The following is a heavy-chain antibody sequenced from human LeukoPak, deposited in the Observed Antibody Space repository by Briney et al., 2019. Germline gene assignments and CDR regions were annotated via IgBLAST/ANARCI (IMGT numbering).Heavy chain of an antibody. J-gene: IGHJ4*02. CDR1: GFTFSSYA. V-gene: IGHV3-23*01. Sequence: PGGSLRLSCAASGFTFSSYAMSWVRQAPGKGLEWVSAISGSGGSTYYADSVKGRFTISRDNSKNTLYLQMNSLRAEDTAVYYCAKDPRRIYSYSSGWLATEGSFDYWGQGTLVTVSS. D-gene: IGHD6-19*01. CDR2: ISGSGGST. CDR3: AKDPRRIYSYSSGWLATEGSFDY.